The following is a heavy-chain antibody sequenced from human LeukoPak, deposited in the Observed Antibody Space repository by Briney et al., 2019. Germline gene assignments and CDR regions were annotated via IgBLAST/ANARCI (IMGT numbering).Heavy chain of an antibody. CDR1: GFTVNNNY. Sequence: GGSLRLSCAASGFTVNNNYMTWVRQAPGKGLEWVSLIYGDGSTDYADSVKGRFTISGDSSKNTLYLQMGSLRAEDMAVYYCARGPGGTVTKYYYYMDVWGKGTTVTVSS. CDR2: IYGDGST. J-gene: IGHJ6*03. V-gene: IGHV3-53*05. D-gene: IGHD4-17*01. CDR3: ARGPGGTVTKYYYYMDV.